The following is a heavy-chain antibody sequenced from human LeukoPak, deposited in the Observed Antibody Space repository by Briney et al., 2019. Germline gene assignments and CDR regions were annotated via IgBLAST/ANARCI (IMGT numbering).Heavy chain of an antibody. CDR1: GGSLSSYY. D-gene: IGHD6-13*01. V-gene: IGHV4-4*07. J-gene: IGHJ3*02. CDR3: AREGARGIAAAGKAFDI. CDR2: IYTSGST. Sequence: SETLSLTCTVSGGSLSSYYWSWIRQPAGKGLEWIGRIYTSGSTNYNPSLKSRVTISVDTSKNQFSLKLSSVTGADTAVYYCAREGARGIAAAGKAFDIWGQGTMVTVSS.